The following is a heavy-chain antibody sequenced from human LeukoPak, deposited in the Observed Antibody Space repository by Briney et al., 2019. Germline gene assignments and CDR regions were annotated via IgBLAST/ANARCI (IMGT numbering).Heavy chain of an antibody. CDR2: INHSGST. CDR1: GGSSSGYY. V-gene: IGHV4-34*01. J-gene: IGHJ4*02. D-gene: IGHD6-13*01. CDR3: ARARYSSSWEYYFDY. Sequence: PSETLSLTCAVYGGSSSGYYWSWIRQPPGKGLEWIGEINHSGSTNYNPSLKSRVTISVVTSKNQFSLKLSSVTAADTAVYYCARARYSSSWEYYFDYWGQGTLVTVSS.